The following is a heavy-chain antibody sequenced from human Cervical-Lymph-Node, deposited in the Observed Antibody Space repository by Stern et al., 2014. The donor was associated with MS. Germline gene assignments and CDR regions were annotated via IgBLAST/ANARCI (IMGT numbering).Heavy chain of an antibody. V-gene: IGHV4-39*02. CDR2: VYYSGIT. J-gene: IGHJ2*01. CDR1: GGSITNRDY. D-gene: IGHD4-11*01. CDR3: ARGVTAVTNYVPNWCFDL. Sequence: QLVESGPGLVKPSETLSLTCTVSGGSITNRDYWGWIRQSPGKGLEWIGSVYYSGITYYRPSLKSRSTKSIDTSRHQFFLRLASVTATDTAVYFCARGVTAVTNYVPNWCFDLWGRGTLVTVSS.